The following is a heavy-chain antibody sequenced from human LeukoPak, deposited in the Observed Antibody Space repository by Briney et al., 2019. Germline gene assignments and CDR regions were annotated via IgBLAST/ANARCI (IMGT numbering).Heavy chain of an antibody. V-gene: IGHV3-23*01. CDR1: GLTFSTYA. Sequence: GGSLRLSCTASGLTFSTYALSWVRQTPGKGLEWLSVISATGSTTYYADSVRGRFTTSRDNSKNTLYLQMNSLRVEDTAVYYCAKDRMYNYGFDAFDIWGQGTMVTVSS. D-gene: IGHD5-18*01. CDR2: ISATGSTT. J-gene: IGHJ3*02. CDR3: AKDRMYNYGFDAFDI.